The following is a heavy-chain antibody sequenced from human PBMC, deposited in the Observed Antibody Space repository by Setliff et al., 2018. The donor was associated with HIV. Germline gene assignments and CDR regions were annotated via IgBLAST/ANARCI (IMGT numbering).Heavy chain of an antibody. CDR2: ISSSSAYV. V-gene: IGHV3-21*01. J-gene: IGHJ4*02. CDR1: GFTFSSYS. D-gene: IGHD6-13*01. CDR3: ARVQARYSSSWSFDY. Sequence: GGSLRLSCAASGFTFSSYSMNWVRQAPGKGLEWVSSISSSSAYVYYADSVKGRFTISRDNAKNSLFLQMNSLRTEDTAVYFCARVQARYSSSWSFDYWGQGTPVTV.